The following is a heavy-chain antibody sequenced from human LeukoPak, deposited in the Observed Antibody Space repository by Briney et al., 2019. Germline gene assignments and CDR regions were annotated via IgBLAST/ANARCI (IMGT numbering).Heavy chain of an antibody. CDR1: GYSFTRYW. CDR3: ARPSDCSGGRWYYSDY. Sequence: GESLKIFRKGSGYSFTRYWIGWVRPMPGKGLEGVGWIYPGEYDTRFSPSFQGQVTISAVKSISPAYLQWSSLKASDTAMFHCARPSDCSGGRWYYSDYWGQGNLATVSS. D-gene: IGHD2-15*01. J-gene: IGHJ4*02. CDR2: IYPGEYDT. V-gene: IGHV5-51*06.